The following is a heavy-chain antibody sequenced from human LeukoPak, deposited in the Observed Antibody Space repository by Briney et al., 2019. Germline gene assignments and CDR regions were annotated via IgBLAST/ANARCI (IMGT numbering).Heavy chain of an antibody. D-gene: IGHD6-13*01. Sequence: GGSLRLSCAASGFTFSSYAMSWVRQAPGKGLEWVSAISGSGGSTYYADSVKGRFTISRDNSKNTLYLQMNSLRAEDTAVCYCAKDSDRIAAAGAFDYWGQGTLVTVSS. CDR2: ISGSGGST. V-gene: IGHV3-23*01. CDR1: GFTFSSYA. J-gene: IGHJ4*02. CDR3: AKDSDRIAAAGAFDY.